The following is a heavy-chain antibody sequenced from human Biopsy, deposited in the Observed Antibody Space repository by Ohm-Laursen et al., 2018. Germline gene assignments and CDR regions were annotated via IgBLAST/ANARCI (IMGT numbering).Heavy chain of an antibody. CDR2: ISGSGGNT. CDR1: GFTFPSFT. CDR3: AKDPDFWRGGEGDF. Sequence: SLRLSCTASGFTFPSFTMSWVRQAPGKGLQWVSGISGSGGNTYYADSARGRFNISRDNSKSRLYLQMTGLRAEDSALYYCAKDPDFWRGGEGDFWVRGTLVTVSS. V-gene: IGHV3-23*01. D-gene: IGHD3-3*01. J-gene: IGHJ4*02.